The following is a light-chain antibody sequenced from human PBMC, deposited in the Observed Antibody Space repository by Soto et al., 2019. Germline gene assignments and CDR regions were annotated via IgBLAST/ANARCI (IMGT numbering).Light chain of an antibody. CDR1: QSVTSN. V-gene: IGKV3-15*01. CDR3: QQDNEWHPTT. Sequence: EIVMTQSPATLSVSPGERATLSCRASQSVTSNVAWYQQKPVQAPRLLIYGASSRVTGIPACFSGSGSGTEFTLTISSLQSEDFAVYYCQQDNEWHPTTFGQGTKLEIK. CDR2: GAS. J-gene: IGKJ2*01.